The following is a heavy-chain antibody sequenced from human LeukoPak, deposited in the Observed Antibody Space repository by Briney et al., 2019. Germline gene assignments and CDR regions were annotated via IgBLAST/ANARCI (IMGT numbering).Heavy chain of an antibody. CDR2: INHSGST. V-gene: IGHV4-34*01. D-gene: IGHD6-19*01. Sequence: SETLSLTCAVYGDFFSGYYWSWIRQPPGKGLEWIGEINHSGSTNYNPSLKSRVTMSVDTSKNQFSLKLSSVTAADTALYYCAREEHISGWYVFDYWGQGTLVTVSS. J-gene: IGHJ4*02. CDR1: GDFFSGYY. CDR3: AREEHISGWYVFDY.